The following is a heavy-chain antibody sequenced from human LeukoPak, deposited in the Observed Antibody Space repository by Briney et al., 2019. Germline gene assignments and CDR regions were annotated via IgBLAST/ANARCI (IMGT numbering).Heavy chain of an antibody. J-gene: IGHJ4*02. CDR2: ITPSGGST. D-gene: IGHD6-13*01. Sequence: ASVKVSCKASGYTFTSYYMHWVRQAPGQGLEWVGIITPSGGSTSYAQKFQSRATMTRATSTSTVYMDLSRLRSEDTAVYYCARCTWQQPRFDYWGQGTLVTVSS. CDR3: ARCTWQQPRFDY. V-gene: IGHV1-46*01. CDR1: GYTFTSYY.